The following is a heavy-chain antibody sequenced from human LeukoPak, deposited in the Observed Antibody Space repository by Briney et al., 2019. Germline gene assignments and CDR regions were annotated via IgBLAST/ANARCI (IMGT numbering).Heavy chain of an antibody. Sequence: GGSLRLSCAASGFTFSSYAMSWVRQAPGKGLEWVSYSGSSTYTNYADSVKGRFTISRDNAKNSLHLQMNSLRAEDTAVYYCAIDTIVRGAFDIWGQGTMVTVSS. CDR1: GFTFSSYA. D-gene: IGHD1-26*01. V-gene: IGHV3-11*03. J-gene: IGHJ3*02. CDR2: SGSSTYT. CDR3: AIDTIVRGAFDI.